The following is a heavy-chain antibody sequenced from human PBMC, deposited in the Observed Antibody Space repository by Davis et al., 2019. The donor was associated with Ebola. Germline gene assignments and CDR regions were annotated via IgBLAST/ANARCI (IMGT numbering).Heavy chain of an antibody. J-gene: IGHJ6*02. D-gene: IGHD5-12*01. CDR3: ARDAYSGYDYHYYYGMDV. Sequence: ASVKVSCKASGYTFTSYDINWVRQATGQGLEWMGWMNPNSGNTGYAQKFQGRVTMTRNTSISTAYMELGSLRSEDTAVYYCARDAYSGYDYHYYYGMDVWGQGTTVTVSS. V-gene: IGHV1-8*01. CDR1: GYTFTSYD. CDR2: MNPNSGNT.